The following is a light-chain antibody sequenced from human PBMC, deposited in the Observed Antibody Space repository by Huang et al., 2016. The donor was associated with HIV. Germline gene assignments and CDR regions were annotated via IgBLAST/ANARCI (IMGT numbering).Light chain of an antibody. Sequence: DIIMTQSPDSLAVSLGERATLNCRSSQSVYSSSTRKDYMAWFQQKPGQPPRLLLFWASTREAGVPDRFTGSGSGTHFTLTIASLEAEDAAIYYCQQYYSSPQTFGQGTRVEVK. CDR2: WAS. J-gene: IGKJ1*01. V-gene: IGKV4-1*01. CDR1: QSVYSSSTRKDY. CDR3: QQYYSSPQT.